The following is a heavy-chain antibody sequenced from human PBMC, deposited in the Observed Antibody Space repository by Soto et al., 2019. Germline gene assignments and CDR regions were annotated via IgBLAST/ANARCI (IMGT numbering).Heavy chain of an antibody. Sequence: EVQLVESGGGLVKPGGSLRLSCAASGFTFSAYNMNWVRQPPGKGVEWVSSITSSSSSIYYADSLKGRFTISRDNAKNSLYLQMNSLRAEDTAVYYCASHYGDNGWFDPWGQGTLVTVSS. J-gene: IGHJ5*02. V-gene: IGHV3-21*06. CDR1: GFTFSAYN. D-gene: IGHD4-17*01. CDR3: ASHYGDNGWFDP. CDR2: ITSSSSSI.